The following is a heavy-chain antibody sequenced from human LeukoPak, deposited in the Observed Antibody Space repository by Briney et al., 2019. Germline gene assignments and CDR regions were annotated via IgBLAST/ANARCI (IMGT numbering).Heavy chain of an antibody. CDR2: ISAYNGNT. Sequence: ASVTVSCKASGYTFTSYGISWVRQAPGQGLEWMGWISAYNGNTNYAQKLQGRVTMTTDTSTSTAYMELRSLRSDDTAVYYCARTPIEYPPLLYYYMDVWGKGTTVTVSS. CDR3: ARTPIEYPPLLYYYMDV. CDR1: GYTFTSYG. J-gene: IGHJ6*03. D-gene: IGHD6-6*01. V-gene: IGHV1-18*01.